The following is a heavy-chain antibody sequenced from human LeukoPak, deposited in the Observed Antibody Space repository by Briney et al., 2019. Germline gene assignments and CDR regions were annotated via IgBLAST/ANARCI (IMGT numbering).Heavy chain of an antibody. J-gene: IGHJ4*02. D-gene: IGHD6-6*01. CDR2: ISYDGSKK. CDR3: ARDLSTESIFDY. Sequence: GRSLRLSCAASGFTFSSYAMHWVRQAPGKGLEWVAVISYDGSKKYYADSVKGRFTISRDNSKNTLYLQMNSLRAEDTAVYYCARDLSTESIFDYWGQGTLVTVSS. V-gene: IGHV3-30-3*01. CDR1: GFTFSSYA.